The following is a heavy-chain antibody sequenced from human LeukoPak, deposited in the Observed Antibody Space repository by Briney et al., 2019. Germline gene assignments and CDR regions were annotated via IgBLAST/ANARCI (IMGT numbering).Heavy chain of an antibody. CDR3: ARGPRRIGYSYDYYYFDY. CDR1: GGSFSGYY. J-gene: IGHJ4*02. V-gene: IGHV4-34*01. Sequence: PSETLSLTCAVYGGSFSGYYWSWIRQPPGKGLEWIGEINHSGSTNYNPSLKSRVTISVGTSKNQFSLKLSSVTAADTAVYYCARGPRRIGYSYDYYYFDYWGQGTLVTVSS. CDR2: INHSGST. D-gene: IGHD5-18*01.